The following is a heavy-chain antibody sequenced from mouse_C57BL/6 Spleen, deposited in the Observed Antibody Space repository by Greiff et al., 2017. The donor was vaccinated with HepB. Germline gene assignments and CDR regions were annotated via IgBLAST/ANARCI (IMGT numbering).Heavy chain of an antibody. CDR3: ARLSYGNQYYYAMDY. CDR2: IDPSDSYT. V-gene: IGHV1-50*01. J-gene: IGHJ4*01. CDR1: GYTFTSYW. Sequence: QVQLQQPGAELVKPGASVKLSCKASGYTFTSYWMQWVKQRPGQGLEWIGEIDPSDSYTNYNQKFKGKATLTVDTSSSTAYMQLSSLTSEDSAVYYCARLSYGNQYYYAMDYWGQGTSVTVSS. D-gene: IGHD2-1*01.